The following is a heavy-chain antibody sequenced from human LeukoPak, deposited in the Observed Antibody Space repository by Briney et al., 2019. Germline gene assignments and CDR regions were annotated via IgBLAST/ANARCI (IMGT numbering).Heavy chain of an antibody. CDR3: ARETSGSLDY. Sequence: GGSLRLSCAASGFTFSSYEMNWARQAPGKGLEWVSYISSSGSTIYYADSVKGRFTISRDNAKNSLYLQMNSLRAEDTAVYYCARETSGSLDYWGQGTLVTVSS. CDR2: ISSSGSTI. CDR1: GFTFSSYE. D-gene: IGHD1-26*01. J-gene: IGHJ4*02. V-gene: IGHV3-48*03.